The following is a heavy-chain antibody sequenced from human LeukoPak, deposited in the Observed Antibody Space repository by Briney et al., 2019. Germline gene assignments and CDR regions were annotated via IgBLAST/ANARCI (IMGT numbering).Heavy chain of an antibody. V-gene: IGHV3-15*01. CDR1: GFTFSNAW. Sequence: KTGGSLRLSCAASGFTFSNAWMSWVRQAPGKGLEWVGRIKSKTDGGTTDYAAPVKGRFTISRDDSKNTLYLQMNSLKTEDTAVYYCTCGCASYYYYYMDVWGKGTTVTVSS. CDR2: IKSKTDGGTT. J-gene: IGHJ6*03. D-gene: IGHD6-19*01. CDR3: TCGCASYYYYYMDV.